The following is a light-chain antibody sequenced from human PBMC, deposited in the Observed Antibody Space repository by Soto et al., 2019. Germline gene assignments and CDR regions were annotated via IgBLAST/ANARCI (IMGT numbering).Light chain of an antibody. Sequence: DIQMPQPPSSLSASVGDRVTITCRASQSIYSSLNWYHQKPGKAPKLLIYAASNLQSGVPSRFSGSGSGTDFTLSISSLQPEDFATYYCQQSYSAPYTFGQGTKLEI. J-gene: IGKJ2*01. CDR1: QSIYSS. CDR2: AAS. V-gene: IGKV1-39*01. CDR3: QQSYSAPYT.